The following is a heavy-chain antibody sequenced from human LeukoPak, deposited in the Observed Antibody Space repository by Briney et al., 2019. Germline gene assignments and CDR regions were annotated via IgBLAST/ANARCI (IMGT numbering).Heavy chain of an antibody. CDR3: ARGGVTRGYYYYYMDV. J-gene: IGHJ6*03. CDR1: GYSFTSYW. V-gene: IGHV5-51*01. CDR2: IYPGDSDT. D-gene: IGHD4-23*01. Sequence: GESLKISCKGSGYSFTSYWIGWVRQMPGKGLEWMGIIYPGDSDTRYSPSFQGQVTISADKSISTAYLQWSSLKASDTAMYYCARGGVTRGYYYYYMDVWGKGTTVTVSS.